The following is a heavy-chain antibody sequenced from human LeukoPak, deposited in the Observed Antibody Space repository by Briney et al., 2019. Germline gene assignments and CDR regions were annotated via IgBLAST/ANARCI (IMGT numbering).Heavy chain of an antibody. CDR3: VRDSGYSGYARGPGFDY. V-gene: IGHV3-33*01. D-gene: IGHD5-12*01. J-gene: IGHJ4*02. Sequence: GGSLRLSCAASGFTFSSYGMHWVRQAPGKGLEWVAVIWYDGSNKYYADSVKGRFTISRDNSKNTLYLQMNSLRAEDTAVYYCVRDSGYSGYARGPGFDYWGQGTLVTVSS. CDR1: GFTFSSYG. CDR2: IWYDGSNK.